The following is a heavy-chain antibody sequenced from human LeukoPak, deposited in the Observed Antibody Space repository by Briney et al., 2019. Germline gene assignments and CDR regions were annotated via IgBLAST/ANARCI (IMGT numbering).Heavy chain of an antibody. D-gene: IGHD6-13*01. CDR1: GGSFSGYY. J-gene: IGHJ3*02. V-gene: IGHV4-34*01. CDR2: INHSGST. Sequence: PSETLSLTCAVYGGSFSGYYWSWIRQPPGKGLEWIGEINHSGSTNYNPSLKSRVTISVDTSKNQFSLKLSSVTAADTAVYYCARGVRWAAAGLDAFDIWGQGTMVTVSS. CDR3: ARGVRWAAAGLDAFDI.